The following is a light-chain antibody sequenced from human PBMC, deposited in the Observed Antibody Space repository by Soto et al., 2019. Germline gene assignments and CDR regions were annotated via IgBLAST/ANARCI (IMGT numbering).Light chain of an antibody. Sequence: DIRMTQSPASLSASVGDRVTITCRAGQTISSYLNWYQQKAGKAPKLLIYDASTLQSGVPSRFSGSGSGTDFTLTISSLQPEDFATYYCQQCYSTPRTFGQGTKVDIK. CDR2: DAS. V-gene: IGKV1-39*01. CDR3: QQCYSTPRT. J-gene: IGKJ1*01. CDR1: QTISSY.